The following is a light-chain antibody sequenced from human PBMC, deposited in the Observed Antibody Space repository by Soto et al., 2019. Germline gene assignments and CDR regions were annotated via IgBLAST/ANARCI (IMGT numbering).Light chain of an antibody. Sequence: EILLTQTPGSLSLSPRERATLSCRASQRVSSNHLAWYQQRPGQPPRLLIYGASRRASGIPDRFSGSGSGTDFTLTISRLEPEDLAVYYCQQYGRSPYTLGQGTKVDI. CDR3: QQYGRSPYT. J-gene: IGKJ2*01. V-gene: IGKV3-20*01. CDR1: QRVSSNH. CDR2: GAS.